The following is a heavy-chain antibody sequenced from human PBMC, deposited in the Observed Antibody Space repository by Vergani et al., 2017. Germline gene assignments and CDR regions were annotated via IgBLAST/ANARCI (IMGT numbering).Heavy chain of an antibody. CDR3: ARGYSGLGGYFYYYMDV. Sequence: QLQLQESGPGLVKPSETLSLTCTVSGGSISSSSYYWGWIRQPPGKGLGWIGYIYYSGTTYYNPSLKSRVTISVDTSKNQFSLKLGSVTAADTAVYYCARGYSGLGGYFYYYMDVWGKGTTVTVSS. D-gene: IGHD3-10*01. V-gene: IGHV4-31*03. J-gene: IGHJ6*03. CDR1: GGSISSSSYY. CDR2: IYYSGTT.